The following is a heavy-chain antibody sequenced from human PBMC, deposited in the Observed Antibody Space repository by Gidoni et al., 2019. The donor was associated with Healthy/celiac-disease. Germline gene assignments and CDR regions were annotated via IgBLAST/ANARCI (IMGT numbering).Heavy chain of an antibody. V-gene: IGHV4-59*01. J-gene: IGHJ5*02. CDR3: ARDISCSSTSCYMGSWFDP. CDR2: IYYSGST. Sequence: QVQLQASGPGLVKPSETLSLTCPVSGGSISSSYWSWIRQPPGKGLAWIGYIYYSGSTNYNPSLKSRVTISVDTSKSQFSLKLSSVTAADTAVYYCARDISCSSTSCYMGSWFDPWGQGTLVTVSS. D-gene: IGHD2-2*02. CDR1: GGSISSSY.